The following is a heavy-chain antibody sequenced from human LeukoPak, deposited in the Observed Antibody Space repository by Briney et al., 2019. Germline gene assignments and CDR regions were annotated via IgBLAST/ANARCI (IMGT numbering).Heavy chain of an antibody. CDR3: VRDVDDYDHHRGDS. Sequence: TGGSLRLSCAASGFTFSDYYMTWIRQAPGKGLEWISYMSGSGTTIYYADSVKGRFTISRDNAKKTLFLQMNSLRAEDTAVYYCVRDVDDYDHHRGDSWGQGTLVTVSS. CDR1: GFTFSDYY. J-gene: IGHJ4*02. CDR2: MSGSGTTI. V-gene: IGHV3-11*01. D-gene: IGHD4-17*01.